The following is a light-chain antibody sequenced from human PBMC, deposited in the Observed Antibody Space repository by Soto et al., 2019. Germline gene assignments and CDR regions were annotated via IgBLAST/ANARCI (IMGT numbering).Light chain of an antibody. Sequence: DIQLTQSPSFLSASVGDRVTITCRASQGISSYLAWYQQKPGKAPKLLIYAASTLQSGVPSRFSGSGSGTEFTLTSSSLQPEDFATYSCQQLNSYPLTFGGVTKVEVK. CDR3: QQLNSYPLT. CDR1: QGISSY. J-gene: IGKJ4*01. V-gene: IGKV1-9*01. CDR2: AAS.